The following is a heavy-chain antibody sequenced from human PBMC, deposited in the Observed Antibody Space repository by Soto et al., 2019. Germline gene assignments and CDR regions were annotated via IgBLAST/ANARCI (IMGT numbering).Heavy chain of an antibody. V-gene: IGHV1-2*04. CDR3: ARALETSYCSSTSCPTKNYGMDV. CDR2: INPNSGGT. J-gene: IGHJ6*02. D-gene: IGHD2-2*01. CDR1: GYTFTGYY. Sequence: ASVKVSCKASGYTFTGYYMHWVRQAPGQGLEWMGWINPNSGGTNYAQKFQGWVTMTRDTSISTAYMELSRLRSDDTAVYYCARALETSYCSSTSCPTKNYGMDVWGQGTTVTVSS.